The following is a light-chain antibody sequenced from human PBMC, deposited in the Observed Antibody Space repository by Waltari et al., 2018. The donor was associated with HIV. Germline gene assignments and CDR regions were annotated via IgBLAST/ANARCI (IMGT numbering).Light chain of an antibody. V-gene: IGKV3-11*01. CDR3: QQCSNLPRRLT. J-gene: IGKJ4*01. CDR2: DAS. Sequence: EIVLTQSPATMSLSPEERATLSCRASQGVSSYLAWYQQKPGQAPRLLIYDASNRATGIPARFRGSGSGTHFTLTISSLEPEDFAVYYCQQCSNLPRRLTCGGGTKVEIK. CDR1: QGVSSY.